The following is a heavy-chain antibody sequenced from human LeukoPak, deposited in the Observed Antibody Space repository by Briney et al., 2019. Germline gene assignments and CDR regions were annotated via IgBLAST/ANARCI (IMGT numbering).Heavy chain of an antibody. J-gene: IGHJ5*02. CDR3: AKDIAAAGMKGFDP. D-gene: IGHD6-13*01. V-gene: IGHV1-3*01. CDR1: GYTFTSYA. CDR2: INAANGNT. Sequence: ASVKVSCKASGYTFTSYAMHWVRQAPGQRLEWMGWINAANGNTKYSQKFQGRVTITRDTSASTAYMELSSLRSEDTAVYYCAKDIAAAGMKGFDPWGQGTLVTVSS.